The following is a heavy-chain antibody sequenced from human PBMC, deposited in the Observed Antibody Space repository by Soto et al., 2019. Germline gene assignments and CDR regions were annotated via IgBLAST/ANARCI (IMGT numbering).Heavy chain of an antibody. D-gene: IGHD3-3*01. CDR1: GGSISSYY. J-gene: IGHJ3*02. Sequence: SETLSLTCTVSGGSISSYYWSWIRQPPGKGLEWIGYIYYSGSTNYNPSLKSRVTISVDASKNEFSLKRSAVTAAYTAVYYCARVAYYDFWSGYPDAFDIWGQGTMDTVSS. CDR2: IYYSGST. CDR3: ARVAYYDFWSGYPDAFDI. V-gene: IGHV4-59*01.